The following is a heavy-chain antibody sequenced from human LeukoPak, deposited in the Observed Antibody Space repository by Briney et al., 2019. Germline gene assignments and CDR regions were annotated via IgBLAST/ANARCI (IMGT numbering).Heavy chain of an antibody. V-gene: IGHV3-11*01. CDR3: ARDSGAKSSTYGMDV. CDR2: ISSSGSTI. J-gene: IGHJ6*02. CDR1: GFTFSDYY. Sequence: GGSLRLSRAASGFTFSDYYMSWIRQAPGKGLEWVSYISSSGSTIYYADSVKGRFTISRDNAKNSLYLQMNSLRAEDTAVYYCARDSGAKSSTYGMDVWGQGTTVTVSS. D-gene: IGHD2-2*01.